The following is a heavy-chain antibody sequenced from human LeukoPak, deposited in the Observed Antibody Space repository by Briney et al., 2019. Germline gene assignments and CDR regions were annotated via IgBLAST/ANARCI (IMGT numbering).Heavy chain of an antibody. CDR1: GGSISSYY. V-gene: IGHV4-59*01. CDR3: ARHGSSATSGWYRLDY. D-gene: IGHD6-19*01. CDR2: IYYSGST. Sequence: PSETLSLTCTVSGGSISSYYWSWIRQPPGKGPEWIGYIYYSGSTNYNPSLKSRVTISVDTSKNQFSLKLSSVTAADTAVYYCARHGSSATSGWYRLDYWGQGTLVTVSS. J-gene: IGHJ4*02.